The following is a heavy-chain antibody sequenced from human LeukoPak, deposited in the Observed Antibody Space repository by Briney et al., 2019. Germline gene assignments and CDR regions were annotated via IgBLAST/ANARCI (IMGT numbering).Heavy chain of an antibody. CDR1: GGSFSGYY. CDR2: VYYSGST. CDR3: ARGFFDSRGFSNPFDI. J-gene: IGHJ3*02. Sequence: SETLSLTCAVYGGSFSGYYWSWLRQPPGKGLEWIGYVYYSGSTNYSPSLESRVTISVDTSKNQLSLKVNSVTAADTAVYYCARGFFDSRGFSNPFDIWGQGTMVTVSS. D-gene: IGHD3-22*01. V-gene: IGHV4-59*01.